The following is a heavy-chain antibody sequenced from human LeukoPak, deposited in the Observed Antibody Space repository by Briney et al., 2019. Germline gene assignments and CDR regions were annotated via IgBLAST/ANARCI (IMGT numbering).Heavy chain of an antibody. J-gene: IGHJ4*02. Sequence: GGSLRLSCAASGFTLSSYEMNSVRQAPGKGLEWGSYIRSSGNNIYYADSVKARFPISRDNAKHSLYLQIKSLRAEDAAVYYCARLTTMTTTGGPFDYWGQGTLVTVSS. CDR2: IRSSGNNI. D-gene: IGHD4-17*01. V-gene: IGHV3-48*03. CDR1: GFTLSSYE. CDR3: ARLTTMTTTGGPFDY.